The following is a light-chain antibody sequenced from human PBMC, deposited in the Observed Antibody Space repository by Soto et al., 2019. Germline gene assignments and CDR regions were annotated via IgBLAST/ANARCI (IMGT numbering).Light chain of an antibody. V-gene: IGKV1-5*03. J-gene: IGKJ1*01. Sequence: DIQMTQSPSTLSASVGGRVTITCRASRSISTWLAWYQQKPGKAPKLLIYKASSLESGVPSRFSGSGSGTESTLTISSLQPDDFATYYCQQYDSEPWTFGQGTKVDIK. CDR1: RSISTW. CDR2: KAS. CDR3: QQYDSEPWT.